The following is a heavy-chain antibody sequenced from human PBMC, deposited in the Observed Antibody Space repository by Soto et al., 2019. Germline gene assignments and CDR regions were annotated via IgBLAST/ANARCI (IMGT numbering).Heavy chain of an antibody. CDR3: ARNTIPREYSSSWYFVYYYGMDV. CDR2: INPSGGST. D-gene: IGHD6-13*01. Sequence: ASVKVSCKASGYTFTSYDINWVRQATGQGLEWMGIINPSGGSTSYAQKFQGRVTITADESTSTAYMELSSLRSEDTAVYYCARNTIPREYSSSWYFVYYYGMDVWAQGTTVPVSS. CDR1: GYTFTSYD. V-gene: IGHV1-46*01. J-gene: IGHJ6*02.